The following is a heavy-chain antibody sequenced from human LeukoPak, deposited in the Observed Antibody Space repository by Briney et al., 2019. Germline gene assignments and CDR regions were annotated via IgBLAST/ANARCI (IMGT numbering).Heavy chain of an antibody. CDR1: GFTFSHFA. Sequence: GGSLRLSCAVPGFTFSHFAMHWVRQAPGKGLEWVAVISSHGNDGYYADSVKGRFTISRDNSKNTLYLHIDSLRAEDTAIYYCTRDAYNFNDFDFWGQGTLVTVSS. CDR3: TRDAYNFNDFDF. J-gene: IGHJ4*02. D-gene: IGHD5-24*01. V-gene: IGHV3-30*01. CDR2: ISSHGNDG.